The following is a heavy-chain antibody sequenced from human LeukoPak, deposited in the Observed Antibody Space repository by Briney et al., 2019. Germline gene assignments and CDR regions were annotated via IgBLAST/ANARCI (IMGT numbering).Heavy chain of an antibody. CDR3: AKHRGVHPPYYMDV. CDR1: GFTFSSYA. D-gene: IGHD3-10*01. Sequence: HSGGSLRLSCAASGFTFSSYAMSWVRQGPGQELQWVSLLHNDGVTTYADSVRGRFTISRDNSNNTLYLKMNILRAEDTAIYYCAKHRGVHPPYYMDVWGKGTTVTVSS. J-gene: IGHJ6*03. V-gene: IGHV3-23*03. CDR2: LHNDGVTT.